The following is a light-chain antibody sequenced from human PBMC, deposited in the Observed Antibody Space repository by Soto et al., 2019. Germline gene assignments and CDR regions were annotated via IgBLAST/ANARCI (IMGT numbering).Light chain of an antibody. CDR3: QQRDIWPPLT. J-gene: IGKJ4*01. V-gene: IGKV3-11*01. CDR2: DAT. CDR1: QSVGIY. Sequence: VLTQSPVTLSLSPGETATLFCKASQSVGIYLGWFQQKPGQAPRVLIYDATNRAGGVPDRFSGSGSGTAFXXXISXXXAEDSAVYYCQQRDIWPPLTFGGGTKLEIK.